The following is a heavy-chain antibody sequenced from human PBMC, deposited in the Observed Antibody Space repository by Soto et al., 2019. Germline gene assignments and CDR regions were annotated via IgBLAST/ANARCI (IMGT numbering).Heavy chain of an antibody. Sequence: SETLSLTCTVSGGSISSSSYYWGWIRQPPGKGLEWIGSIYYSGSTYYNPSLKSRVTISVDTSKNQFSLKLSSVTAADTAVYYCARPGYSSGWYYFDYWGQGTLVTVSS. J-gene: IGHJ4*02. CDR1: GGSISSSSYY. CDR3: ARPGYSSGWYYFDY. CDR2: IYYSGST. V-gene: IGHV4-39*01. D-gene: IGHD6-19*01.